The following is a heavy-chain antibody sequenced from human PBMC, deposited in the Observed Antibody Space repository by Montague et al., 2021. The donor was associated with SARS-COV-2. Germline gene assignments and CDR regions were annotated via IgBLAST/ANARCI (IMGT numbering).Heavy chain of an antibody. CDR1: DASFSDYS. J-gene: IGHJ4*02. Sequence: SETLSLTCAVYDASFSDYSWTWTRQPPGKGLEWIGGINHRGSTNYNPSLKSRVTISVDTSKNQFSLKMTSVTAADTAVYYCARGRQHTNMVVVVVTGGEYYFDFWGQGTLVAVSS. D-gene: IGHD3-22*01. CDR2: INHRGST. V-gene: IGHV4-34*01. CDR3: ARGRQHTNMVVVVVTGGEYYFDF.